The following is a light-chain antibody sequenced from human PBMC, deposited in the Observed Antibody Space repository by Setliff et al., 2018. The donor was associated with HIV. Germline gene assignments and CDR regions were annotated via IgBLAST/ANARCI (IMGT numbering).Light chain of an antibody. V-gene: IGLV2-14*03. CDR2: DFT. Sequence: QSVLTQPASVSAAPGLSITISCTGTNSDVGGYNYVSWYVQEPGKAPKLIKYDFTSRPSGISNRFSGSKSGNTASLTISGLRAEDEGDYFCTSYTSINTQMFGTGTKVTVL. J-gene: IGLJ1*01. CDR1: NSDVGGYNY. CDR3: TSYTSINTQM.